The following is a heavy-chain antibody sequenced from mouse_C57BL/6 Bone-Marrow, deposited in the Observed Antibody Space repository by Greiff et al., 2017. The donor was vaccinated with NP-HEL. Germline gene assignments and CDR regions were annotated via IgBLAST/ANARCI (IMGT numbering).Heavy chain of an antibody. Sequence: EVHLVESGGGLVKPGGSLKLSCAASGFTFSDYGMHWVRQAPEKGLEWVAYISSGSSTIYYADTVKGRFTISRDNAKNTLFLQMTSLRSEDTAMYYCARENYSKDWYFDVWGTGTTVTVSS. J-gene: IGHJ1*03. CDR3: ARENYSKDWYFDV. D-gene: IGHD2-5*01. CDR2: ISSGSSTI. CDR1: GFTFSDYG. V-gene: IGHV5-17*01.